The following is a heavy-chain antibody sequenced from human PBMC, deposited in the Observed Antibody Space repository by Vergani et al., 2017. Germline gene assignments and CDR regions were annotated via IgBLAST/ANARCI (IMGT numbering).Heavy chain of an antibody. Sequence: QVQLVQSGAEVKKPGSSVKVSCKASGGTFSSYAISWVRQAPGQGLEWVGRVIPHLEITTLAQHLQGRVIITADESTSTAYMELSSLRSEDTAVYYCARDPVYCSSTSCLFDYWGQGTLVTVSS. CDR3: ARDPVYCSSTSCLFDY. CDR1: GGTFSSYA. D-gene: IGHD2-2*01. J-gene: IGHJ4*02. CDR2: VIPHLEIT. V-gene: IGHV1-69*09.